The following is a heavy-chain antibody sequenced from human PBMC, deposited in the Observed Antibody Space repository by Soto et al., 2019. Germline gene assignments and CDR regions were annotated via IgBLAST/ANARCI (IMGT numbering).Heavy chain of an antibody. Sequence: QVQLQESGPGLVKPSQTLSLTYTVSGGSISSGAHYWSWIRQLPGKGLEWIGNIYYSGSSYYNPSLKRRVTISVDTSTNQFSLNLSAVTAADTAIYYCERDRYGVPRGDYFDSWGQGILVTVSS. CDR1: GGSISSGAHY. CDR2: IYYSGSS. V-gene: IGHV4-31*03. CDR3: ERDRYGVPRGDYFDS. J-gene: IGHJ4*02. D-gene: IGHD4-17*01.